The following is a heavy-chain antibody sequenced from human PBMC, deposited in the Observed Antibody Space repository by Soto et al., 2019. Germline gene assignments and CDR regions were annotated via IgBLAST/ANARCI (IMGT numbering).Heavy chain of an antibody. CDR1: GFTVSSNY. V-gene: IGHV3-23*01. CDR3: AKLKPFGSGSYSGY. Sequence: PGGSLRLSCAASGFTVSSNYMSWVRQAPGKGLEWVSAICSSGGCAFYADSVRGRFTISRDNSKNTLYLQMNSLRVEDTAIYYCAKLKPFGSGSYSGYWGQGILVTVSS. CDR2: ICSSGGCA. J-gene: IGHJ4*02. D-gene: IGHD3-10*01.